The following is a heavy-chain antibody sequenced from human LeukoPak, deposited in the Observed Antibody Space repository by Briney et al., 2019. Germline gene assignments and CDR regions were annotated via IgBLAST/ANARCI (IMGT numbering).Heavy chain of an antibody. CDR3: ARFESGIDY. CDR2: IYYSGST. Sequence: SETLSLTCTVSGGSISSSSYYWGWIRQPPGKGLEWIGYIYYSGSTNYNPSLKSRVTISVDTSKNQFSLKLSSVTAADTAVYYCARFESGIDYWGQGTLVTVSS. D-gene: IGHD3-3*01. J-gene: IGHJ4*02. CDR1: GGSISSSSYY. V-gene: IGHV4-61*05.